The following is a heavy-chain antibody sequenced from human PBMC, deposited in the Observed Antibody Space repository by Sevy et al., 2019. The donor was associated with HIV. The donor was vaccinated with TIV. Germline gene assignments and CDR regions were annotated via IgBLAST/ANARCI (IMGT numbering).Heavy chain of an antibody. CDR3: ARDRAYSALDY. D-gene: IGHD5-18*01. Sequence: GGSLRLSCVASGFTFSDSWMTWVRQAPGKGLERIAFINEDGSRLGYVPSVRGRFTISRENTKNSLYLQMNSLRAEDTAVYFCARDRAYSALDYWGQGTLVTVSS. J-gene: IGHJ4*02. V-gene: IGHV3-7*01. CDR2: INEDGSRL. CDR1: GFTFSDSW.